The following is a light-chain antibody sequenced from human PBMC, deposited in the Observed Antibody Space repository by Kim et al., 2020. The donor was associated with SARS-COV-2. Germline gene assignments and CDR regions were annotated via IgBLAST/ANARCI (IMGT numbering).Light chain of an antibody. CDR2: GTS. CDR1: QSVSTTY. J-gene: IGKJ4*01. CDR3: QQYGTSPRT. Sequence: APGEGATLSCRASQSVSTTYLAWYQQKSGQAPRLLIYGTSSRATGIPDRFSGSGSGTDFTLTISRLEPEDFAVYYCQQYGTSPRTFGGGTKVDIE. V-gene: IGKV3-20*01.